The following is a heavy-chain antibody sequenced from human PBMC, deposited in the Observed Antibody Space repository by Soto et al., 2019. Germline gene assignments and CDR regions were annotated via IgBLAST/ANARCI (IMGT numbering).Heavy chain of an antibody. CDR2: ISYDGSNK. J-gene: IGHJ4*02. Sequence: QVQLVESGGGVVQPGRSLRLACAASGFTFRSHGMHWVRQAPGKGLEWVAVISYDGSNKYYADSEKGRFTVSRDDSKNTRYLQMNNLKPEDTAVYYCAKDRSSSWAFDYWGQGTLVIVSS. CDR3: AKDRSSSWAFDY. D-gene: IGHD6-13*01. V-gene: IGHV3-30*18. CDR1: GFTFRSHG.